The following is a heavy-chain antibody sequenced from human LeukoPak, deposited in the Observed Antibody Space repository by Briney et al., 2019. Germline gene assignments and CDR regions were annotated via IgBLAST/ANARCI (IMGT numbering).Heavy chain of an antibody. Sequence: GGSLRLSCAASGFTFSSYGMHWVRQAPGKGLEWVAVISYDGSNKYYADSVKGRFTISRDNSKNTLYLQMNSLIAEDTAVYYCAKGGIAVTGRYYFDYWGQGTPVTVSS. J-gene: IGHJ4*02. V-gene: IGHV3-30*18. D-gene: IGHD6-19*01. CDR2: ISYDGSNK. CDR1: GFTFSSYG. CDR3: AKGGIAVTGRYYFDY.